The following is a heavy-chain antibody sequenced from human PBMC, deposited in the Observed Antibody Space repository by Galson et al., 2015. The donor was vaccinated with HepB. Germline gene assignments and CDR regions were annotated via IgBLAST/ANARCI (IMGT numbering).Heavy chain of an antibody. D-gene: IGHD3-3*01. CDR2: ISAYSGDT. CDR3: ARDPLTVLRFLEWLKNDAFDF. V-gene: IGHV1-18*01. CDR1: GYTFNDYG. Sequence: SVKVSCKASGYTFNDYGITWVRQAPGQGLEWMGWISAYSGDTNYAQKFQGRLTLTTETSTSTTYMELTSLKSDDTAVYYCARDPLTVLRFLEWLKNDAFDFWGQGTMVTVS. J-gene: IGHJ3*01.